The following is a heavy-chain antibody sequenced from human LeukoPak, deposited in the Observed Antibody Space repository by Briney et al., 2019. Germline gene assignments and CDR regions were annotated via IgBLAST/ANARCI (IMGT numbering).Heavy chain of an antibody. D-gene: IGHD2-2*01. V-gene: IGHV1-8*01. CDR3: TRHTSPTFDY. CDR1: GYTFTSHD. J-gene: IGHJ4*02. CDR2: VSGNSGDT. Sequence: ASVKVSCKASGYTFTSHDINWVRQAAGQAPEWIGWVSGNSGDTGYAQKFQGRVTITKSTSISTAYMELSSLRSDDTAVYYCTRHTSPTFDYWGQGTLVTVSS.